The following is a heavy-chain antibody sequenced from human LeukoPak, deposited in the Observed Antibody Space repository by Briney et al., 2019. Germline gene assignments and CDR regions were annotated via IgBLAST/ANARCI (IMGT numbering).Heavy chain of an antibody. D-gene: IGHD3-22*01. V-gene: IGHV3-23*01. Sequence: PGGSLRLSCAASGFTFSNHGMNWVRQAPGKGLEWVSGISPSGDITYYADSVKGRFTISRDNSKNTLYLEVISLTAEDTAVYYCAKDWIGSSGYYPTTFDYWGQGTLVTVSS. CDR1: GFTFSNHG. J-gene: IGHJ4*02. CDR3: AKDWIGSSGYYPTTFDY. CDR2: ISPSGDIT.